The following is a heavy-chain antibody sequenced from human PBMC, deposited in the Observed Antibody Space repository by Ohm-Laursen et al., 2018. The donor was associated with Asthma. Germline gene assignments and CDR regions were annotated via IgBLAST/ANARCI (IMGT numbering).Heavy chain of an antibody. D-gene: IGHD3-16*01. Sequence: SLRLSCTASGYTFSRYSIHWVRQIPGKGLEWVASISTASTFIYYTDSVRGRFTTSRDNARNSVYLQMNSLRAEDTAVYYCARVQGDGQYGAFDIWGQGTMVTVSS. CDR1: GYTFSRYS. CDR2: ISTASTFI. CDR3: ARVQGDGQYGAFDI. V-gene: IGHV3-21*01. J-gene: IGHJ3*02.